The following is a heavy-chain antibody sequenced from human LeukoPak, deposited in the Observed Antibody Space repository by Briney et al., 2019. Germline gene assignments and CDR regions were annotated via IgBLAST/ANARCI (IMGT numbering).Heavy chain of an antibody. Sequence: PSETLSLTCTVSGGSISSSSYYWGWIRQPPGKGLEWIGSIYYSGSTYYNPSLKSRVTISVDTSKNQFSLKLSSVTAADTAVYYCARGYIVATIRIHYFDYWGQGTLVTVSS. V-gene: IGHV4-39*07. CDR1: GGSISSSSYY. J-gene: IGHJ4*02. D-gene: IGHD5-12*01. CDR2: IYYSGST. CDR3: ARGYIVATIRIHYFDY.